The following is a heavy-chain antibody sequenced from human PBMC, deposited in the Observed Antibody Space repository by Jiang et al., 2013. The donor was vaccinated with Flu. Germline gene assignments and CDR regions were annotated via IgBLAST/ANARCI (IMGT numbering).Heavy chain of an antibody. D-gene: IGHD3-10*01. CDR3: AREGFGELSLYDAFDM. CDR1: Y. CDR2: INPSGGST. Sequence: YIHWVRQAPGQGLEWMGIINPSGGSTSYGQKFQGRVTMTRDTSTSTVYMELSSLRSEDTAVYYCAREGFGELSLYDAFDMWGQGTMVTVSS. V-gene: IGHV1-46*01. J-gene: IGHJ3*02.